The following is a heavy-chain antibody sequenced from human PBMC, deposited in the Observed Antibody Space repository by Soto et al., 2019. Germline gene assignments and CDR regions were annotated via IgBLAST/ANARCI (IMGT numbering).Heavy chain of an antibody. D-gene: IGHD3-10*01. CDR1: ASNFSSYA. CDR3: ARGVRLHFDS. V-gene: IGHV3-23*01. Sequence: GSLSLSCVEAASNFSSYAMSLVRQAPGKGLEWVSGISGSGRNTFYADSVKGRFTISRDNTKNTIFLEMNNLRAEDAATYFCARGVRLHFDSWGQGTLVTGSS. J-gene: IGHJ4*02. CDR2: ISGSGRNT.